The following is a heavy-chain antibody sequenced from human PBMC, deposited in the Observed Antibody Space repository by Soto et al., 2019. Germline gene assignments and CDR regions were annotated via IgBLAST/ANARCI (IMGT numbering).Heavy chain of an antibody. Sequence: SLTLFFTASGLTVNLYETNWVRPAPGKGLEWVSCISSSGDITYYADSVKGRFTISRDNAEKSLFLQINSLRADDTAVYYCEGLLVGPDAAALGHAGFDVCGQRTMVTVSS. CDR2: ISSSGDIT. J-gene: IGHJ3*01. CDR1: GLTVNLYE. V-gene: IGHV3-48*03. CDR3: EGLLVGPDAAALGHAGFDV. D-gene: IGHD2-2*01.